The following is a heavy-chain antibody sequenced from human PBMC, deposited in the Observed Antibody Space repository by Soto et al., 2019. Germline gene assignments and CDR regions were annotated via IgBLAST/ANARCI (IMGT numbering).Heavy chain of an antibody. CDR1: GDTVSSNSVA. CDR2: TYYRSRWYS. V-gene: IGHV6-1*01. Sequence: SQTLSLTCVGSGDTVSSNSVAWNWVRQSPSRGLEWLGRTYYRSRWYSDYAVSVRSRIDINADTSKNQVSLQLNSVTPEDTAVYYCARSEEDSDYYYYGMDVWGQGTTVTSP. J-gene: IGHJ6*02. D-gene: IGHD2-15*01. CDR3: ARSEEDSDYYYYGMDV.